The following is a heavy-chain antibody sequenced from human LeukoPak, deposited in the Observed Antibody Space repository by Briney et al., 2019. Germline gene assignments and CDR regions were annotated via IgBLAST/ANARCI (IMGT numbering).Heavy chain of an antibody. CDR2: MYTSGST. D-gene: IGHD3-22*01. V-gene: IGHV4-4*07. Sequence: SETLSLTCTVSGGSISSYYWSWIRQPAGKGVEWIGRMYTSGSTNYNPSLKSRVTTSVDKSKNQFSLNLSSVTAADTAVYYCARGPYYYCDGSGYYNFDYWGQGTLVTVSS. CDR1: GGSISSYY. J-gene: IGHJ4*02. CDR3: ARGPYYYCDGSGYYNFDY.